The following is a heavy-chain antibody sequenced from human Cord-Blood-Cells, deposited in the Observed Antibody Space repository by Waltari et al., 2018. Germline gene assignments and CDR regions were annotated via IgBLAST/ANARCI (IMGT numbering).Heavy chain of an antibody. D-gene: IGHD4-17*01. CDR2: IYYSGST. V-gene: IGHV4-39*07. Sequence: QLQLQASGPGLVKPSETLSLTCTVSGGSISSSSYYWAWIRQPPGKGLEWIGSIYYSGSTYYNPSLKSRVTISVDTSKNQFSLKLSSVTAADTAVYYCARQSLYGAPFDYWGQGTLVTVSS. CDR3: ARQSLYGAPFDY. J-gene: IGHJ4*02. CDR1: GGSISSSSYY.